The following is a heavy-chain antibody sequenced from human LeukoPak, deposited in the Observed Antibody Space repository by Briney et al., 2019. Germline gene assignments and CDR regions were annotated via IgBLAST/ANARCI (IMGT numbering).Heavy chain of an antibody. V-gene: IGHV3-30*02. CDR3: AKGASSSSSAANDY. D-gene: IGHD6-6*01. J-gene: IGHJ4*02. CDR2: IRYDGSNK. Sequence: GGSLRLSCAASGFTFSSYGMHWVRQAPGKGLEWVAFIRYDGSNKYYADSVKGRFTISRDNSKNTLYLQMNSLRAEDTAVYYCAKGASSSSSAANDYWGQGTLVTVSS. CDR1: GFTFSSYG.